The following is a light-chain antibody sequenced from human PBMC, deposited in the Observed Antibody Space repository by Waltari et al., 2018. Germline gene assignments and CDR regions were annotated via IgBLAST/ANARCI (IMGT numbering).Light chain of an antibody. Sequence: QSVLTQPPSASATPGQRVTISCSGSYSNVANDTAYWYQRLPGAAPRLLIYNNDVRPSGGSDRFSGSKSGTSAFLAISGLRSEDEADYYCAAWDGSLSGYVFGIGTKVTVL. CDR3: AAWDGSLSGYV. J-gene: IGLJ1*01. CDR1: YSNVANDT. V-gene: IGLV1-47*01. CDR2: NND.